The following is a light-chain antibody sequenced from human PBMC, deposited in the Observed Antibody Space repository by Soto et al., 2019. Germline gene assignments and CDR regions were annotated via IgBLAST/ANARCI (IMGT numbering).Light chain of an antibody. CDR1: QSVTSNY. CDR3: QQHGTAPPSWT. V-gene: IGKV3-20*01. Sequence: ETVLTQSPGTLSLSPGERATLFCRASQSVTSNYLAWYQQKPGQAPRLLIYGASSRATGIPDRFSGSGSGTDFTLTISRLGPEDFAVYYCQQHGTAPPSWTFGQGTKVEIK. CDR2: GAS. J-gene: IGKJ1*01.